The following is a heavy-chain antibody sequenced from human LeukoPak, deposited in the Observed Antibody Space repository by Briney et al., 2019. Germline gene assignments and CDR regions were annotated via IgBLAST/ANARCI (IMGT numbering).Heavy chain of an antibody. J-gene: IGHJ3*02. CDR1: GYTFTSYG. Sequence: ASVKVSCKASGYTFTSYGISWVRQAPGQGLEWMGWISAYNGNTNYAQKLQGRVTMTTDTSTSTAYMELSSLRSEDTAVYYCARPPEYSSSSWHAFDIWGQGTMVTVSS. V-gene: IGHV1-18*01. CDR2: ISAYNGNT. CDR3: ARPPEYSSSSWHAFDI. D-gene: IGHD6-6*01.